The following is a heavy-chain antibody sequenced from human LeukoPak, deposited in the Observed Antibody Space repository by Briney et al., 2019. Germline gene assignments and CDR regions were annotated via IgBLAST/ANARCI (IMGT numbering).Heavy chain of an antibody. CDR3: ARGRVPAALLFDY. Sequence: GGSLRLSCAASGVTVRSNYMSWVRQTPGKGLEWGSGIYTGGSAYYADSVKGRFTISRDTSKNTVYLQMNSLRAEDTAVYYCARGRVPAALLFDYWGQGTQVTVSS. J-gene: IGHJ4*02. CDR2: IYTGGSA. CDR1: GVTVRSNY. V-gene: IGHV3-53*01. D-gene: IGHD2-2*01.